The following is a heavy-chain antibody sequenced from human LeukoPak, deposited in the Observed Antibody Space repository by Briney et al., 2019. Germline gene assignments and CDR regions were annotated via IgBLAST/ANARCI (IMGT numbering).Heavy chain of an antibody. Sequence: GGSLRLSCAASGFTFSSYAMSWVRQAPGKGLEWVSAISGSGGSTYYADSVKGRFTIFRDNSKNTLYLQMNSLRAEDTAVYYCAKSKDGYSYNDAFDIWGQGTMVTVSS. D-gene: IGHD5-18*01. CDR2: ISGSGGST. CDR3: AKSKDGYSYNDAFDI. V-gene: IGHV3-23*01. CDR1: GFTFSSYA. J-gene: IGHJ3*02.